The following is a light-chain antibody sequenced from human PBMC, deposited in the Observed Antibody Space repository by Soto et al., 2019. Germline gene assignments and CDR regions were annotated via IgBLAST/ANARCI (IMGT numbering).Light chain of an antibody. CDR1: QSVSSSY. V-gene: IGKV3-20*01. Sequence: EIVLTQSPGTLSLSPGERATLSCRASQSVSSSYLAWYQQKPGQAPRLLIYGASSRATGIPDRFSGSGSGTEFTLTISSLQPDDFATYYCQQYETSSWTFGRGTKVEIK. CDR3: QQYETSSWT. CDR2: GAS. J-gene: IGKJ1*01.